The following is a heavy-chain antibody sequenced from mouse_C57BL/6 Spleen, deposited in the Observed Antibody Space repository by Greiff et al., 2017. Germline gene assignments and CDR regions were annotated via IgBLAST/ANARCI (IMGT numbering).Heavy chain of an antibody. CDR3: ARGRGGDGYYGGFAY. D-gene: IGHD2-3*01. Sequence: EVQWVESGGGLVKPGGSLKLSCAASGFTFSSYAMSWVRQTPEKRLEWVATISDGGSYTYYPDNVKGRFTISRDNAKNNLYLQMSHLKSEDTAMYYCARGRGGDGYYGGFAYWGQGTLVTVSA. V-gene: IGHV5-4*01. CDR1: GFTFSSYA. J-gene: IGHJ3*01. CDR2: ISDGGSYT.